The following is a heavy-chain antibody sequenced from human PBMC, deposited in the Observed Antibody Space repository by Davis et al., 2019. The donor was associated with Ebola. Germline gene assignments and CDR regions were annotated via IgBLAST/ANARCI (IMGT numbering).Heavy chain of an antibody. CDR1: GFTVSSTY. CDR3: VLRQLTPKFLDY. V-gene: IGHV3-53*01. CDR2: IYSDGDT. Sequence: GESLKISCAASGFTVSSTYMSWVRQAPGKGLEWVSIIYSDGDTYSADAVKGRFTISRDTSKNTLNLQMDSLTAEDTAVYYCVLRQLTPKFLDYWGQGTLVTVSS. J-gene: IGHJ4*02. D-gene: IGHD1-1*01.